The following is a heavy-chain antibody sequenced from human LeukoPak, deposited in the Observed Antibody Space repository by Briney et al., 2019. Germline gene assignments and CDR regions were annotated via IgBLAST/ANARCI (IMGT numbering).Heavy chain of an antibody. CDR1: GFTFSTFA. D-gene: IGHD6-13*01. CDR2: IFPSGGEI. J-gene: IGHJ4*02. CDR3: ARDRMSSSWYDY. Sequence: PGGSLRLSCAASGFTFSTFAMIWVRQPPGKGLEWVSSIFPSGGEIHYADSVRGRFTISRDNSKSTLSLQMNSLRVEDTAIYYCARDRMSSSWYDYWGQGTLVTVSS. V-gene: IGHV3-23*01.